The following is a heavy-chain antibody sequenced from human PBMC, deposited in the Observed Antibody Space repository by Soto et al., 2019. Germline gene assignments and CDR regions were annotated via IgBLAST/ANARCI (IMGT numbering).Heavy chain of an antibody. D-gene: IGHD2-15*01. CDR2: MNPNSGNT. CDR3: ARGGAGYCSGGSCFSYYYGMDV. V-gene: IGHV1-8*01. CDR1: GYTFTSYD. J-gene: IGHJ6*02. Sequence: GASVKVSCKASGYTFTSYDINWVRQATGQGLEWMGWMNPNSGNTGYAQKFQGRVTMTRNTSISTAYMELSSLRSEDTAVYYCARGGAGYCSGGSCFSYYYGMDVWGQGTTVTVSS.